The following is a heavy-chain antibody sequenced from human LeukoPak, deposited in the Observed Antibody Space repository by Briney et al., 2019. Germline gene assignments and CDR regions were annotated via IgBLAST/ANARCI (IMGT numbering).Heavy chain of an antibody. D-gene: IGHD1-26*01. Sequence: ASVKVSCKASGYTFTTYYIHWVRQAPGQGLEWMGIINPSGGSTVHAQKFQGRVTITTDESTSTAYMELSSLRSEDTAVYYCARENGIVGAKGAFDIWGQGTMVTVSS. V-gene: IGHV1-46*01. J-gene: IGHJ3*02. CDR3: ARENGIVGAKGAFDI. CDR1: GYTFTTYY. CDR2: INPSGGST.